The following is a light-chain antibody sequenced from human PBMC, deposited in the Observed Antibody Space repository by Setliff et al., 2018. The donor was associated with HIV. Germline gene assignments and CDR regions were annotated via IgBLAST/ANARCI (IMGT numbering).Light chain of an antibody. V-gene: IGLV1-40*01. Sequence: QSVLTQPPSVSGAPGQRITISCTGSSSTIGAGYPVFWYQQVPGTAPKLLIYGDTNRPSGVPDRSSGSKSGTSASLAITGLQAEDEADYYCQSYDSSLGGNYVFGTGTKV. CDR3: QSYDSSLGGNYV. J-gene: IGLJ1*01. CDR2: GDT. CDR1: SSTIGAGYP.